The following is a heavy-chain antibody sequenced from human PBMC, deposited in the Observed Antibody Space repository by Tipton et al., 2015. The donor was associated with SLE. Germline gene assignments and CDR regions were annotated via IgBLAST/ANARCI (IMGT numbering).Heavy chain of an antibody. V-gene: IGHV4-59*08. CDR3: ARMQGLYVNWFDL. CDR2: ISDGGGT. CDR1: GGSISSNY. Sequence: TLSLTCSVSGGSISSNYWIWIRQPPGKGLEWIGYISDGGGTNYNPSLKSRVTISIDRSKGQFSLKLNSVTAADTAVYYCARMQGLYVNWFDLWGQGTLATVS. J-gene: IGHJ5*02. D-gene: IGHD6-25*01.